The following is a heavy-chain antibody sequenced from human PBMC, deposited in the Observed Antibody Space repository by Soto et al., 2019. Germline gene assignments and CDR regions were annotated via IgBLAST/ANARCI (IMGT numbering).Heavy chain of an antibody. V-gene: IGHV4-34*01. D-gene: IGHD3-10*01. J-gene: IGHJ3*02. CDR3: ARSITMVRGARVAFDI. CDR2: INHSGST. CDR1: GGSFSGYY. Sequence: QVQLQQWGAGLLKPSETLSLTCAVYGGSFSGYYWSWIRQPPGKGLEWIGEINHSGSTNYNPSLKSRVTISVDPSKNQFSLKLSSVTAADTAVYYCARSITMVRGARVAFDIWGQGTMVTVSS.